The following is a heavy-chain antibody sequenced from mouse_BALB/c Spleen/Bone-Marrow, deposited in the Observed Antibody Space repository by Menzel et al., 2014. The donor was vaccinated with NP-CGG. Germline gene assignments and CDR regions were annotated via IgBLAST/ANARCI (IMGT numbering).Heavy chain of an antibody. CDR2: ISSGSSTI. CDR1: GFTFXSFG. J-gene: IGHJ1*01. V-gene: IGHV5-17*02. Sequence: EVQLVESGGGLVQPGGSRKLSCAASGFTFXSFGMHWVRQAPEKGLEWVAYISSGSSTIYYADTVKGRFTISRDNPKNTLFLQMTSLRSEDTAMYYCARYYGNYSGYFDVWGAGTTVTVSS. CDR3: ARYYGNYSGYFDV. D-gene: IGHD2-1*01.